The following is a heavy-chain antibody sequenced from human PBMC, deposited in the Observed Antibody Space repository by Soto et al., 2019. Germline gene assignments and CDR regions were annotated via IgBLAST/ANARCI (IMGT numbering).Heavy chain of an antibody. Sequence: EVQLLESGGGLVLPGGSLRLSCAASGFTFNVYAMSWVRQAPGKGLEWVSTIRNDGGTTDYADSVKGRFTISRDNSKNTLSLHMNSLRPDDTAVDYCAKSWVVVGASTGDYFDSWGQGTLVAVSS. V-gene: IGHV3-23*01. CDR3: AKSWVVVGASTGDYFDS. CDR1: GFTFNVYA. J-gene: IGHJ4*02. D-gene: IGHD1-26*01. CDR2: IRNDGGTT.